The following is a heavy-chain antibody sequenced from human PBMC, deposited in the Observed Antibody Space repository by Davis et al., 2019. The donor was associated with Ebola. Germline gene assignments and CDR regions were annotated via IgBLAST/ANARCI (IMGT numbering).Heavy chain of an antibody. J-gene: IGHJ6*03. V-gene: IGHV1-18*01. Sequence: ASVKVSCKASGYTFSNFAVSWVRQAPGQGLEWMGWISVYNGNTNYAQKFQGRVTMTTDTSTSTAYMELRSLRSDDTAVYYCARGGDPRGYYYYMDVWGKGTTVTVSS. CDR1: GYTFSNFA. D-gene: IGHD7-27*01. CDR3: ARGGDPRGYYYYMDV. CDR2: ISVYNGNT.